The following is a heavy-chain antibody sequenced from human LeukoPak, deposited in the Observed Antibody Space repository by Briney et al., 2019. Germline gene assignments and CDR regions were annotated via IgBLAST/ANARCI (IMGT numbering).Heavy chain of an antibody. CDR2: ISSSGSTI. Sequence: GGSLRLSCAASGFTFSSYEMNWVRQAPGKGLEWVSYISSSGSTIYYADSVKGRFTISRDNAKNSLYLQMNSLRAEDTAVYYCARPLTYYAFDYWGQGTLVTVSS. CDR3: ARPLTYYAFDY. V-gene: IGHV3-48*03. D-gene: IGHD3-22*01. CDR1: GFTFSSYE. J-gene: IGHJ4*02.